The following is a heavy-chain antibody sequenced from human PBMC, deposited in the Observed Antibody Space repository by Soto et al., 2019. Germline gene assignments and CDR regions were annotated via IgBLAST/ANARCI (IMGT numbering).Heavy chain of an antibody. V-gene: IGHV1-3*01. CDR3: ARDAGGYCSGGSCGRDY. Sequence: QVQLVQSGAEVKKPGASVKVSCKASGYTFTSYAMHWVRQAPGQRLEWMGWINAGNGNTKYSQKFQGRVTITRDTSASTRYIELGCLRSEDTAVYYCARDAGGYCSGGSCGRDYWGQGTLVTVSS. D-gene: IGHD2-15*01. CDR1: GYTFTSYA. J-gene: IGHJ4*02. CDR2: INAGNGNT.